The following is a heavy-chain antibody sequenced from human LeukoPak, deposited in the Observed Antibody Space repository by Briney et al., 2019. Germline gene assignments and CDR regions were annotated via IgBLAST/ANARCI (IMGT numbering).Heavy chain of an antibody. J-gene: IGHJ6*02. CDR2: INPNSGGT. Sequence: ASVKVSCKASGYTFTGYYMHWVRQAPGQGLEWMGWINPNSGGTNYAQKFQGRVTMTRDTSISTAHMELSRLRSDDTAVYYCARVGDCSGGSCYYYYGMDVWGQGTTVTVSS. D-gene: IGHD2-15*01. CDR3: ARVGDCSGGSCYYYYGMDV. CDR1: GYTFTGYY. V-gene: IGHV1-2*02.